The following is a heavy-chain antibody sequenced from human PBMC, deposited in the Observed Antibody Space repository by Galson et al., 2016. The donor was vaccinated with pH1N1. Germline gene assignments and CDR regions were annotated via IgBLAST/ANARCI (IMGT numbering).Heavy chain of an antibody. V-gene: IGHV2-70*01. CDR2: IDWDDDK. D-gene: IGHD4-17*01. CDR1: GFSLSTSGMC. Sequence: PALVKPTQTLTLTCTFSGFSLSTSGMCVSWIRQPPGKALEWLALIDWDDDKYYSTSLKTRLTISKDTSKNQVVLTMTNMDPVDTATYYCARINYGDYVNYFDYWGQGTLVTVSS. CDR3: ARINYGDYVNYFDY. J-gene: IGHJ4*02.